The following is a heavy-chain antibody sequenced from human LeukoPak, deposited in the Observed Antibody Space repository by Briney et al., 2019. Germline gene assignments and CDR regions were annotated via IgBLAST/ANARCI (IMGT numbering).Heavy chain of an antibody. CDR3: ARVSVEYYFDY. D-gene: IGHD3-3*02. Sequence: GGSLRLSCAASGFTFSSYWMHWVRQAPGKGLVWVSRINSDGSSTSYADSVKGRFTISRDNAKNTLYLQMNSLRAEDTAVYYCARVSVEYYFDYWGQGTLVTVSS. V-gene: IGHV3-74*01. CDR1: GFTFSSYW. CDR2: INSDGSST. J-gene: IGHJ4*02.